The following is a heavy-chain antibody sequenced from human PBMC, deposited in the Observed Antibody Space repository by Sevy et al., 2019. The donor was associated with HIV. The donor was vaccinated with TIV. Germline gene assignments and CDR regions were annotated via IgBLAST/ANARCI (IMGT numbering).Heavy chain of an antibody. CDR1: GFTFSSYA. D-gene: IGHD3-22*01. CDR3: AKDRYDGSGYYPEGAFDI. Sequence: GGSLRLSCAASGFTFSSYAMNWVRQAPGKGLEWVSTISGSGGSTYYGDSVKGRFTISRDNSKNTGYLQMSSLRAEETALYYCAKDRYDGSGYYPEGAFDIWGQGTKVTVSS. CDR2: ISGSGGST. V-gene: IGHV3-23*01. J-gene: IGHJ3*02.